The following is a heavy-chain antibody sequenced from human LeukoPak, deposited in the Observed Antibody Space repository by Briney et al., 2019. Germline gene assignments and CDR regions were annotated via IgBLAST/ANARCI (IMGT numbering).Heavy chain of an antibody. Sequence: SETLSLTCSVSRGSISSYYWNWIRQPPGRGLEWIGYIYYSGSTNYNPSLKSRVTISVDTSKNQFSLKLTSVTAADTAVYYCARDGEARLGADYYYGMDVWGQGTTVTVSS. D-gene: IGHD3-10*01. CDR3: ARDGEARLGADYYYGMDV. CDR1: RGSISSYY. V-gene: IGHV4-59*01. CDR2: IYYSGST. J-gene: IGHJ6*02.